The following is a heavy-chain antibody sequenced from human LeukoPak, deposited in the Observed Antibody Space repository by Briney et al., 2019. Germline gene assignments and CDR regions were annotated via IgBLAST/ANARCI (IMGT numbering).Heavy chain of an antibody. J-gene: IGHJ4*02. CDR2: INWNGGST. Sequence: GGSLRLSCAASGFTFSNAWMSWVRQVPGKGLEWVSGINWNGGSTGYADSVKGRFTISRDNAKNSLYLQMNSLRAEDTALYYCARDPGGYYGSGSFNYFDYWGQGTLVTVSS. CDR3: ARDPGGYYGSGSFNYFDY. V-gene: IGHV3-20*04. CDR1: GFTFSNAW. D-gene: IGHD3-10*01.